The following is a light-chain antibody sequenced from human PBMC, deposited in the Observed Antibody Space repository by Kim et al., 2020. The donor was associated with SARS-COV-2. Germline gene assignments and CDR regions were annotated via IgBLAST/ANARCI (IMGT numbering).Light chain of an antibody. CDR3: QAWDSSIHVV. V-gene: IGLV3-1*01. CDR2: QDS. CDR1: KLGDKY. J-gene: IGLJ2*01. Sequence: SYELTQPPSVSVSPGQTASITCSGDKLGDKYACWYQQKPGQSPVLVIYQDSKRPSGIPERFSGSNSGNTATLTIRGTQAMDEADYYCQAWDSSIHVVFGG.